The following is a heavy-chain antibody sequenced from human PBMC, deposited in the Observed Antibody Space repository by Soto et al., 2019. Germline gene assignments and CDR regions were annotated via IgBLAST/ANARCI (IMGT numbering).Heavy chain of an antibody. J-gene: IGHJ6*02. V-gene: IGHV1-69*01. CDR1: GGTLRSHG. CDR3: AGTVKIPYYHGMDV. CDR2: IIPIFDSP. D-gene: IGHD4-4*01. Sequence: QVQLVQSGAEVKKPGSSVRVSCKASGGTLRSHGINWVRQAPGQGLEWVGGIIPIFDSPRYAQKFQGRVTITADESSITAYMELSSLRSEDTAVYYCAGTVKIPYYHGMDVWGQGTTVTVSS.